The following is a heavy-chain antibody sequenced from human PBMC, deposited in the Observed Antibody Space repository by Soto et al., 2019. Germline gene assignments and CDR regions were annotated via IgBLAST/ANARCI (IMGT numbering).Heavy chain of an antibody. D-gene: IGHD2-21*02. V-gene: IGHV3-30-3*01. CDR3: ATDPVAVTGSFIDP. J-gene: IGHJ5*02. CDR1: VFTFIAYA. Sequence: GWSLRLSCASSVFTFIAYAFHWVRQAPGKGLEWLSVISYDGRETHYADSVEGRFIISRDSSKKTAYLQMNSLRGDDTAVYFCATDPVAVTGSFIDPWGQGTLVTVSS. CDR2: ISYDGRET.